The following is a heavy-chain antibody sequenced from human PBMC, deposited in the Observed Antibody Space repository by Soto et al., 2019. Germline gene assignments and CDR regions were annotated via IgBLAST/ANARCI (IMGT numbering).Heavy chain of an antibody. Sequence: ASVKVSCKASGYTFTSYGISWVRQAPGQGLEWMGWISAYNGNTNYAQKLQGRVTMTTDTSTSTAYMELRSLRSDDTAVYYCARDSGRITMTVVVTLMAGFSAFDIWGQGTMVTVSS. J-gene: IGHJ3*02. D-gene: IGHD3-22*01. CDR3: ARDSGRITMTVVVTLMAGFSAFDI. CDR2: ISAYNGNT. CDR1: GYTFTSYG. V-gene: IGHV1-18*01.